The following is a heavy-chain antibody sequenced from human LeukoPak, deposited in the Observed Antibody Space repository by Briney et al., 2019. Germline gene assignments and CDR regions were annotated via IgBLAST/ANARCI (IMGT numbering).Heavy chain of an antibody. CDR2: LRGSDGAT. CDR1: GFTFSSYA. V-gene: IGHV3-23*01. D-gene: IGHD2-15*01. CDR3: NRWHIAGVSYSNV. Sequence: PGGSLRLSCATSGFTFSSYAMTWVRQAPGKGLEWVSTLRGSDGATYYPDSVKGRFTISGDNSKNTLYLQMNSLRTEDTAVYYCNRWHIAGVSYSNVWGQGTLVTVSS. J-gene: IGHJ1*01.